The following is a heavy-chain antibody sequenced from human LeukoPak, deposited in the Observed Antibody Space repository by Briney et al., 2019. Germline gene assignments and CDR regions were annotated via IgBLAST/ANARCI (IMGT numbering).Heavy chain of an antibody. V-gene: IGHV2-5*01. J-gene: IGHJ3*01. Sequence: SGPTLVNPTQTLTLTCTFSGFSLSTSGVGVGWIRQPPGKALEWLALIYWNDDERYSPSLKSRLTITKDPSKNQAVLTMTNMDPVDTATYYCAHSVSGYCSRTSCLGTFDVWGQGTMVTVSS. D-gene: IGHD2-2*01. CDR1: GFSLSTSGVG. CDR2: IYWNDDE. CDR3: AHSVSGYCSRTSCLGTFDV.